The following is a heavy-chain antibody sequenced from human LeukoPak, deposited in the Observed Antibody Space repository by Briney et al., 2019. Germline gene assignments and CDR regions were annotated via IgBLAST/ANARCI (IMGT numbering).Heavy chain of an antibody. Sequence: ASVKVSCKASGYTFTRSGITWVRQASGQGLEWMGWINAYNGSTNYAQNFQGRVIMTTDPSTNTAYMELRSLRSDDTAVSYCARAFYYGFLSGYYTFDYWGPGTLVTVSS. CDR3: ARAFYYGFLSGYYTFDY. CDR2: INAYNGST. D-gene: IGHD3-3*01. V-gene: IGHV1-18*01. CDR1: GYTFTRSG. J-gene: IGHJ4*02.